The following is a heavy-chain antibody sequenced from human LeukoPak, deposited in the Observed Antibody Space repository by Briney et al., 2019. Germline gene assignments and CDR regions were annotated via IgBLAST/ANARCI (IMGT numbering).Heavy chain of an antibody. CDR2: IDTDGSTT. CDR1: GFTFSSYW. CDR3: ASLGDTMIVAVDY. Sequence: GGSLRLSCAASGFTFSSYWMHWVRQAPGKGLVWVSRIDTDGSTTNYADSVKGRFTISRGNAKNTLYLQMNSLRAEDTAVYYCASLGDTMIVAVDYWGQGTLVTVSS. D-gene: IGHD3-22*01. V-gene: IGHV3-74*01. J-gene: IGHJ4*02.